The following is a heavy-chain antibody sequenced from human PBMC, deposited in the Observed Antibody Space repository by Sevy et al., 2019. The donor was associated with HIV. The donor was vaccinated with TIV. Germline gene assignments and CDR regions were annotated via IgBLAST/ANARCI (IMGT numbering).Heavy chain of an antibody. CDR3: ARGGAGQWLAVYYFDS. Sequence: SETLSLTCSVSGDSITRSAYYWAWIRQPPGKGLEWIGSIASSGSTYHNASLKGRLTMAVDTSKSQFSLTRESVTAADTAVYYCARGGAGQWLAVYYFDSWGQGTLVTVSS. J-gene: IGHJ4*02. CDR1: GDSITRSAYY. CDR2: IASSGST. V-gene: IGHV4-39*02. D-gene: IGHD6-19*01.